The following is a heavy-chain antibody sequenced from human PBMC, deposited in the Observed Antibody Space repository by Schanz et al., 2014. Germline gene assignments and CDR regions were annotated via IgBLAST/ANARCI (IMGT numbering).Heavy chain of an antibody. Sequence: QVQLVQSAPEVKKPGASVKVSCKASGYTFTSYGITWVRQAPGQGLEWMGIINPSGGSTSYAQKFQGRVTMTRDTSTSTVYMEVSGLRSEDTAVYYCAKVDRTRYYAMDVWGQGTTVTVSS. CDR3: AKVDRTRYYAMDV. D-gene: IGHD3-9*01. CDR2: INPSGGST. V-gene: IGHV1-46*01. CDR1: GYTFTSYG. J-gene: IGHJ6*02.